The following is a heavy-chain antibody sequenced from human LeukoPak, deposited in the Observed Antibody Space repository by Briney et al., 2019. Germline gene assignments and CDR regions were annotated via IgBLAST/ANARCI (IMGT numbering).Heavy chain of an antibody. J-gene: IGHJ4*02. CDR3: ARDRRPYAGYSSGSADY. D-gene: IGHD6-19*01. Sequence: ASVKASCKASGYTFTNYGVTWVRQAPGQGLEWMGWISAYNGNTNYAQKFQGRVTITADESTSTAYMELSSLRSEDTAVYYCARDRRPYAGYSSGSADYWGQGTLVTVSS. CDR2: ISAYNGNT. CDR1: GYTFTNYG. V-gene: IGHV1-18*01.